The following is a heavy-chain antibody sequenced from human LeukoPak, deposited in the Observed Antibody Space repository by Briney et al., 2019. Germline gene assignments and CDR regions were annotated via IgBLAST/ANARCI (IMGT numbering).Heavy chain of an antibody. J-gene: IGHJ4*02. V-gene: IGHV4-61*01. CDR2: IYYSGST. CDR3: AVLRYFDWAFDY. D-gene: IGHD3-9*01. CDR1: GGSVSSGSYY. Sequence: SETLSLTCTVSGGSVSSGSYYWSWIRQPPGKGLEWIGYIYYSGSTNYNPSLKSRVTISVDTSKNQFSLKLSSVTAADPAVYYCAVLRYFDWAFDYWGQGTLVTVSS.